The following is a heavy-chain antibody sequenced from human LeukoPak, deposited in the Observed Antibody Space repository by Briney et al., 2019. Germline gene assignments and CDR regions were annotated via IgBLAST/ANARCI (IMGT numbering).Heavy chain of an antibody. CDR3: ARDEYNWFDP. CDR2: IYYSGST. CDR1: GGSISSYY. Sequence: SETLSLTCTVSGGSISSYYWSWIRQPPGKGLEWIGYIYYSGSTNYNPSLKSRVTISVDTSKNQFSLKLSSVTAADTAVYYCARDEYNWFDPWGQGILVTVSS. J-gene: IGHJ5*02. V-gene: IGHV4-59*01.